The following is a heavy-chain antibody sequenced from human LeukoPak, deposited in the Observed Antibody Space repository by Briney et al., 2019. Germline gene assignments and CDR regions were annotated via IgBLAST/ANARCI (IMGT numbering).Heavy chain of an antibody. CDR3: ARAHGLGAAGYYFDY. CDR1: GYTFTSYY. D-gene: IGHD6-13*01. CDR2: INPSSGTT. J-gene: IGHJ4*02. Sequence: ASVKVSCKASGYTFTSYYLHWVRQAPGQGLERMGIINPSSGTTRYAQKLQGRVTMTRDTSTSTVYMELSSLRSEDTAVYYCARAHGLGAAGYYFDYWGQGTLVTVSS. V-gene: IGHV1-46*04.